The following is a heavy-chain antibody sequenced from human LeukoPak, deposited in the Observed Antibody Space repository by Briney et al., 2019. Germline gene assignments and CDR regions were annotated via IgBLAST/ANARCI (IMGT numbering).Heavy chain of an antibody. J-gene: IGHJ4*02. CDR2: TYYSGSSGST. CDR1: GASISSYY. CDR3: ARGLRGVRGEIDY. V-gene: IGHV4-59*01. Sequence: PSETLSLTCTVSGASISSYYWSWIRQPPGKGLEWIAYTYYSGSSGSTHYNPSLKSRVTTPVDTSKNQFSLKLTSVTAADTAVYYCARGLRGVRGEIDYWGQGTLVTVSS. D-gene: IGHD3-10*01.